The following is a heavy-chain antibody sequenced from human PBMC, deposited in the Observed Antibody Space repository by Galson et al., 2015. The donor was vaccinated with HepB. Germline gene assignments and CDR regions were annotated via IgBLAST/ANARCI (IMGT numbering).Heavy chain of an antibody. D-gene: IGHD2-2*01. V-gene: IGHV3-21*01. CDR1: GFTFSSYS. CDR2: ISSSSSYI. J-gene: IGHJ6*03. CDR3: ARDQVYCSSTSCYGDYYYYMDV. Sequence: SLRLSCAASGFTFSSYSMNWVRQAPGKGLEWVSSISSSSSYIYYADSVKGRFTISRDNANNSLYLQLNSLRAEDTAVYYCARDQVYCSSTSCYGDYYYYMDVWGKGTTVTVSS.